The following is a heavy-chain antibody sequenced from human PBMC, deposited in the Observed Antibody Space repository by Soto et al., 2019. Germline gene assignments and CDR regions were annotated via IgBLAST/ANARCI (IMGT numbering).Heavy chain of an antibody. J-gene: IGHJ3*01. V-gene: IGHV4-4*02. CDR3: ARGLSFRGDVDV. CDR2: IYHAGSP. CDR1: GGSISSSSW. D-gene: IGHD2-21*02. Sequence: HLQESGPGLVKPSGTLSLTCDVSGGSISSSSWWPWVRQSPGKGLGWIGEIYHAGSPNYNPSFQSRVTILADKSKNHFSLRLTSVTAADTAIYYCARGLSFRGDVDVWGQGTTVTVSS.